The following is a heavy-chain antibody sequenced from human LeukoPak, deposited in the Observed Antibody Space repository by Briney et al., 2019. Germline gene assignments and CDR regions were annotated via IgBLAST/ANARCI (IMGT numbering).Heavy chain of an antibody. J-gene: IGHJ4*02. CDR3: ARVVDIVATNLIDY. CDR2: IYYSGST. CDR1: GGSISSGDYY. D-gene: IGHD5-12*01. Sequence: SQTLSLTCTVSGGSISSGDYYWSWLRQPPGKGLEWIGYIYYSGSTYYNPSLKSRVTISVDTSKNQFSLKLSSVTAADTAVYYCARVVDIVATNLIDYWGQGTLVTVSS. V-gene: IGHV4-30-4*01.